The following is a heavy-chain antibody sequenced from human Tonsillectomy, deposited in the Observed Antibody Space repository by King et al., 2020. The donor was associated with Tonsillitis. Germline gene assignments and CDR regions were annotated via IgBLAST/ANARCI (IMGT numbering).Heavy chain of an antibody. V-gene: IGHV3-48*02. J-gene: IGHJ6*02. Sequence: VQLVESGGGLVQPGGSLRLSCAASGFTFSSYSMNWVRQAPGKGLEWVSYISSSSSSIYYADSVKGRFTISRDNAKNSLDLQLNSLRDEDTAVYYCARQLPFSYSAMDVWGQGTPVTVSS. CDR3: ARQLPFSYSAMDV. CDR2: ISSSSSSI. D-gene: IGHD2-2*01. CDR1: GFTFSSYS.